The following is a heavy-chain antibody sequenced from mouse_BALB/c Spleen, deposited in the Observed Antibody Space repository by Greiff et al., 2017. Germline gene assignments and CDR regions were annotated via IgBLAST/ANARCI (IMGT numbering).Heavy chain of an antibody. V-gene: IGHV1-7*01. J-gene: IGHJ2*01. CDR2: INPSTGYT. Sequence: QVQLKESGAELAKPGASVKMSCKASGYTFTSYWMHWVKQRPGQGLEWIGYINPSTGYTEYNQKFKDKATLTADKSSSTAYIQLSSLTSEDSAVYYCARSVYYDYDSWVDYWGQGTTLTVSS. CDR3: ARSVYYDYDSWVDY. CDR1: GYTFTSYW. D-gene: IGHD2-4*01.